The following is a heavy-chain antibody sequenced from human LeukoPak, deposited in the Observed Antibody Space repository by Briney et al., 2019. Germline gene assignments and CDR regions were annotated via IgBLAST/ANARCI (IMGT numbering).Heavy chain of an antibody. CDR2: IYYSGST. V-gene: IGHV4-59*12. CDR1: GGSISSYY. Sequence: SETLSLTCTVSGGSISSYYWSWIRQPPGKGLEWIGYIYYSGSTNYNPSLKSRVTISVDTSKNQFSLKLSSVTAADTAVYYCARVLVDYDSSGYYYHYFDYWGQGTLVTVSS. J-gene: IGHJ4*02. D-gene: IGHD3-22*01. CDR3: ARVLVDYDSSGYYYHYFDY.